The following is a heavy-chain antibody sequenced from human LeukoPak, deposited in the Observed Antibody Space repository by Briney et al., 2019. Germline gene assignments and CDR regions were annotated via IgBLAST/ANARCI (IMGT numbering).Heavy chain of an antibody. Sequence: GGSLRLSCAASGFTFSSYGMHWVRQAPGKGLEWVAVISYDGSNKYYADSVKGRFTISRDNSKNTLYLQMNSLRAEDTAVYYCAKDGGYGSGSYLRGGMDVWGKGITVTVSS. J-gene: IGHJ6*04. D-gene: IGHD3-10*01. CDR2: ISYDGSNK. V-gene: IGHV3-30*18. CDR1: GFTFSSYG. CDR3: AKDGGYGSGSYLRGGMDV.